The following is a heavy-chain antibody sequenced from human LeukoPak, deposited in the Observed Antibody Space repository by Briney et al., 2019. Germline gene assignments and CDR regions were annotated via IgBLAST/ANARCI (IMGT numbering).Heavy chain of an antibody. CDR2: IYYSGST. D-gene: IGHD3-22*01. CDR3: ARDPSNTYYYDSSGYHDAFDI. V-gene: IGHV4-39*07. CDR1: GYSISSSSYY. J-gene: IGHJ3*02. Sequence: PSETLSLTCTVSGYSISSSSYYWGWIRQPPGKGLEWIGSIYYSGSTYYNPSLKSRVTISVDTSKNQFSLKLSSVTAADTAVYYCARDPSNTYYYDSSGYHDAFDIWGQGTMVTVSS.